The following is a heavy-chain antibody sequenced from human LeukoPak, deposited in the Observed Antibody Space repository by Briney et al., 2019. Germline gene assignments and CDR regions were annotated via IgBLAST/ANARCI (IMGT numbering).Heavy chain of an antibody. CDR3: ATQRAVGYFPFDC. D-gene: IGHD6-19*01. Sequence: ASVKVSCKASGYTFTSYGISWVRQAPGKGLEWMGGLDPEDGGTIYTQKFQGRVTMTEDTSTDTAYMELSSLRSEDTAVYYCATQRAVGYFPFDCWGQGTLVTVSS. CDR2: LDPEDGGT. V-gene: IGHV1-24*01. J-gene: IGHJ4*02. CDR1: GYTFTSYG.